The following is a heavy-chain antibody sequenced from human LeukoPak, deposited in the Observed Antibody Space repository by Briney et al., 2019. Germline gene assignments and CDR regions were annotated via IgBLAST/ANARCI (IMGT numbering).Heavy chain of an antibody. D-gene: IGHD2-21*02. CDR3: TTSDREY. J-gene: IGHJ4*02. Sequence: HPGGSLRLSCAASGFTFSTYAMSWVRQAPGKGLEWVSAISGSGGSTNYADSVKGRVTVSRDNAKTSLFLQMNSLRAEDTAIYYCTTSDREYWGQGALVTVSS. V-gene: IGHV3-23*01. CDR1: GFTFSTYA. CDR2: ISGSGGST.